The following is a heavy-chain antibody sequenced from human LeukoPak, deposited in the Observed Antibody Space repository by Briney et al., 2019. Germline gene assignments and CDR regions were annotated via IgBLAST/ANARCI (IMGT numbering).Heavy chain of an antibody. V-gene: IGHV3-9*01. D-gene: IGHD1-1*01. CDR3: AQDIGTTYGMDV. CDR2: ISWNSGSI. CDR1: GFTFDDYA. Sequence: PGGSLRLSCAGSGFTFDDYAMHWVRQAPGKGLEWVSGISWNSGSIGYADSVKGRFTISRDNAKNSLYLQMNSLRAEDTALYYCAQDIGTTYGMDVWGQGTTVTVSS. J-gene: IGHJ6*02.